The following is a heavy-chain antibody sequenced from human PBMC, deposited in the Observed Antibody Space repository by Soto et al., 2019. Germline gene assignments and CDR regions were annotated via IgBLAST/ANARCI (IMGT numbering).Heavy chain of an antibody. CDR3: ARDLGLGARIDY. Sequence: SVKVSCKASGYTFTSYSMHWVRQAPGQRLEWMGWINAGNGKTQYSQKLQGRVTITRDTSASTAYMELSSLRYEGTAVYYCARDLGLGARIDYWGQGTLVTVSS. D-gene: IGHD1-26*01. CDR1: GYTFTSYS. J-gene: IGHJ4*02. CDR2: INAGNGKT. V-gene: IGHV1-3*01.